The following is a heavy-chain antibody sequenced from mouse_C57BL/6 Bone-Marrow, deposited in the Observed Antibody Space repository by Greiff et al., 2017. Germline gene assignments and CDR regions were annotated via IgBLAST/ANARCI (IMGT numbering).Heavy chain of an antibody. V-gene: IGHV5-12*01. CDR2: ISNGGGST. CDR3: ARRGYDYDLGAMDY. Sequence: EVMLVESGGGLVQPGGSLKLSCAASGFTFSDYYMYWVRQTPEKRLEWVAYISNGGGSTYYPATVKGRFTISRDNAKNTLYLQMSRLKSEDTAMYYCARRGYDYDLGAMDYWGQGTSVTVSS. D-gene: IGHD2-4*01. CDR1: GFTFSDYY. J-gene: IGHJ4*01.